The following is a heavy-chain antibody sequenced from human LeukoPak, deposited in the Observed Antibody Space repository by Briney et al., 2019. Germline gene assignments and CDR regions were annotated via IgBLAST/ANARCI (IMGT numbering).Heavy chain of an antibody. D-gene: IGHD3-10*01. V-gene: IGHV3-11*04. Sequence: GGSLRLSCAASGFTFSDYYMSWIRQAPGKGLEWVSYISSSGSTIYYADSVKGRFTISRDNAKNSLYLQMNSLRAEDSAIYYCTRAPVISGPYGSGTYYLDVWGEGTTVTVSS. CDR1: GFTFSDYY. CDR2: ISSSGSTI. CDR3: TRAPVISGPYGSGTYYLDV. J-gene: IGHJ6*03.